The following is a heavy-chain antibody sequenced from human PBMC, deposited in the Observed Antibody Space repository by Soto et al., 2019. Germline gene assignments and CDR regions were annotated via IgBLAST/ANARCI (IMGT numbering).Heavy chain of an antibody. J-gene: IGHJ5*02. Sequence: SETLSPTRAASGGSISSRGHYWSWIRQPPGKGLEWIGYIYHSWSTYYNPSLKSRVTISVDRSKNQFSMKLSSVTAADTAVYYWARGLQDKWQDDWSDRWGQGTLV. D-gene: IGHD2-15*01. CDR1: GGSISSRGHY. CDR3: ARGLQDKWQDDWSDR. V-gene: IGHV4-30-2*01. CDR2: IYHSWST.